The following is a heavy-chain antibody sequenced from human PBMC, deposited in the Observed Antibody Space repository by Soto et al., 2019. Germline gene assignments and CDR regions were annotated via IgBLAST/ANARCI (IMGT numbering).Heavy chain of an antibody. J-gene: IGHJ4*02. CDR1: GGSISSSSYY. CDR3: ARRVRYSGYDFDY. V-gene: IGHV4-39*01. Sequence: SETLSLTCTVSGGSISSSSYYWGWIRQPPGKGLEWIGSIYYSGSTYYNPSLKSRVTISVDTSKNHFSLKLSSVTAADTAVYYCARRVRYSGYDFDYWGQGTLVTVSS. CDR2: IYYSGST. D-gene: IGHD5-12*01.